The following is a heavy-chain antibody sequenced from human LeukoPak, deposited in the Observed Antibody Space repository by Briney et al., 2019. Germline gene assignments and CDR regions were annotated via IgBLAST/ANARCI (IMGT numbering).Heavy chain of an antibody. Sequence: GGSLRLSCAASGFAFDDYAMHWVRQAPGKGLEWVSGISWNSGSIGYADSVKGRFTISRDNAKNSLYLQMNSLRAEDTALYYCAKGGYSGRGAFDIWGQGTMVTVSS. D-gene: IGHD5-12*01. CDR3: AKGGYSGRGAFDI. V-gene: IGHV3-9*01. CDR1: GFAFDDYA. CDR2: ISWNSGSI. J-gene: IGHJ3*02.